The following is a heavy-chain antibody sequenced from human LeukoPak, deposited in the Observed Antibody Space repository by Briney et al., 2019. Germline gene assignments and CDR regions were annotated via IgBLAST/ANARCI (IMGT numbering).Heavy chain of an antibody. Sequence: GGSLRLSCAASGFTFSSYSMNWVRQAPGKGLEWVSSISSSSYIYYADSVKGRFTISRDNAKNSLYLQMNSLRAEDTAVYYCARGGAGYYYYYGMDVWGQGTTVTVSS. V-gene: IGHV3-21*01. D-gene: IGHD5-12*01. CDR2: ISSSSYI. CDR1: GFTFSSYS. CDR3: ARGGAGYYYYYGMDV. J-gene: IGHJ6*02.